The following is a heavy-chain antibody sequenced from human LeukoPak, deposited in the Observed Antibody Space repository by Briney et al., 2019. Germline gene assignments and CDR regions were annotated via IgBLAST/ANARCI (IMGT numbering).Heavy chain of an antibody. Sequence: ASVKVSCKASGYTFTGYYIHWVRQAPGQGLEWMGWINPNSGGTNYAQKFQGRVTMTRDTSITTAYMELNGLRSDDTAVYYCAREGREFGPHKLAGFDYWGQGTLVTVSS. J-gene: IGHJ4*02. D-gene: IGHD3-10*01. CDR1: GYTFTGYY. CDR2: INPNSGGT. CDR3: AREGREFGPHKLAGFDY. V-gene: IGHV1-2*02.